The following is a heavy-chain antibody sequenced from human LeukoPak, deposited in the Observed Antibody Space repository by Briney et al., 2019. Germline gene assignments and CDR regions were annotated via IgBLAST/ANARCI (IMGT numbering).Heavy chain of an antibody. CDR3: AREGGGYDSSGYYATINYFDY. CDR1: GFTFSSYA. D-gene: IGHD3-22*01. J-gene: IGHJ4*02. Sequence: GGSLRLSCAASGFTFSSYAMHWVRQAPGKGLEYVSAINSNGGSTYYANSVKGRFTISRDNSKNTLYLQMGSLRAEDMAVYYCAREGGGYDSSGYYATINYFDYWGQGTLVTVSS. V-gene: IGHV3-64*01. CDR2: INSNGGST.